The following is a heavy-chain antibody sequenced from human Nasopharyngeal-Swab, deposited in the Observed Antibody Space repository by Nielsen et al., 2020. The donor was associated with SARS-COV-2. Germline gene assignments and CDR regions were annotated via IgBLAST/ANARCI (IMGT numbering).Heavy chain of an antibody. D-gene: IGHD6-19*01. V-gene: IGHV3-9*01. Sequence: VRQAPGKGLEWVSGISWNSGSIGYADSVKGQSTISRDNAKNSLYLQMNSLRAEDTALYYCAKGLLNSSGWSYYYYGMDVWGQGTTVTVSS. J-gene: IGHJ6*02. CDR2: ISWNSGSI. CDR3: AKGLLNSSGWSYYYYGMDV.